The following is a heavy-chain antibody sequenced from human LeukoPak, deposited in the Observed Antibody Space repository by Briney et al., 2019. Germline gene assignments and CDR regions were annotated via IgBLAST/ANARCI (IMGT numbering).Heavy chain of an antibody. CDR2: INPNSGGT. CDR3: ARDRTKPNYGGNSVGY. CDR1: GGTFSSYA. Sequence: ASVKVSCKASGGTFSSYAISWVRQAPGQGLEWMGWINPNSGGTNYAQKFQGRVTMTRDTSISTAYMELSRLRSDDTAVYYCARDRTKPNYGGNSVGYWGQGTLVTVSS. V-gene: IGHV1-2*02. J-gene: IGHJ4*02. D-gene: IGHD4-23*01.